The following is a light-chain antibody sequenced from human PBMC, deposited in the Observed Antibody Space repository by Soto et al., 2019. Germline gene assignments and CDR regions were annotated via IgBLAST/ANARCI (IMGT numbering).Light chain of an antibody. V-gene: IGKV3-15*01. J-gene: IGKJ1*01. Sequence: ETMMTQSPATLSLSLGERATLSCRASQSLRSSLAWYQQKPGQAPRLLIYDASTRATGIPARFSGSGSGTDFTLTISGLQSEDFAVYYCQQYNNWPQTFGQGTKVEIK. CDR3: QQYNNWPQT. CDR1: QSLRSS. CDR2: DAS.